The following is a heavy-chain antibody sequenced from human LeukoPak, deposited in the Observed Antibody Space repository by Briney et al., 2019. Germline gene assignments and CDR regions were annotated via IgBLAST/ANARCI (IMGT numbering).Heavy chain of an antibody. Sequence: SETLSLTCTVSGDSITNHYWNWVRQPAGKGLEWIGRIYTSGTTNYNPSLRSRVTMSVDTSKNQFSLKLSSVTAADTAVYYCARAVLTFSSGWSFDYWGQGTLVTVSP. CDR1: GDSITNHY. J-gene: IGHJ4*02. CDR2: IYTSGTT. CDR3: ARAVLTFSSGWSFDY. V-gene: IGHV4-4*07. D-gene: IGHD6-19*01.